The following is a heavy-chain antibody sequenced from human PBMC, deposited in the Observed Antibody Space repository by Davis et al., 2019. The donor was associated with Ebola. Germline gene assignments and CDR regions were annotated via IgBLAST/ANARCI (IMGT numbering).Heavy chain of an antibody. D-gene: IGHD4-17*01. Sequence: PGGSLRLSCTVSGGSISSYYWSWIRQPPGKGLEWIGYIYYSGSTNYNPSLKSRVTISVDTSKNQFSLKLSSVTAADTAVYYCARVGDYVRGMDVWGQGTTVTVSS. V-gene: IGHV4-59*01. J-gene: IGHJ6*02. CDR1: GGSISSYY. CDR3: ARVGDYVRGMDV. CDR2: IYYSGST.